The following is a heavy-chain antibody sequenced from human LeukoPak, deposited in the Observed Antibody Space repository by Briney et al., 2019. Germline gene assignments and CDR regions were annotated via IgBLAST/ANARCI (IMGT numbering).Heavy chain of an antibody. CDR3: AKTDNFSGWTLPLYYYYYGMDV. CDR2: ISGSGGST. J-gene: IGHJ6*02. V-gene: IGHV3-23*01. CDR1: GFTFSSYA. D-gene: IGHD6-19*01. Sequence: PGGSLRLSCAASGFTFSSYAMSWVRQAPGKGLEWVSAISGSGGSTYYADSVKGRFTISRDNSKNTLYLQMNSLRAEDTAVYYCAKTDNFSGWTLPLYYYYYGMDVWGQGTTVTVSS.